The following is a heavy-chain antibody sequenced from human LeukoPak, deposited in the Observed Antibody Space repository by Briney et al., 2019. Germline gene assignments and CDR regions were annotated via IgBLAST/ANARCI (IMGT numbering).Heavy chain of an antibody. Sequence: SGGSLRLSCAASGFTFSSYEMNWVCQAPGKGLEWVSYISSSGSTIYYADSVKGRFTISRDNAKNSLYLQMNSLRAEDTAVYYCARQGTMIVNFDYWGQGTLVTVSS. J-gene: IGHJ4*02. CDR2: ISSSGSTI. CDR1: GFTFSSYE. D-gene: IGHD3-22*01. CDR3: ARQGTMIVNFDY. V-gene: IGHV3-48*03.